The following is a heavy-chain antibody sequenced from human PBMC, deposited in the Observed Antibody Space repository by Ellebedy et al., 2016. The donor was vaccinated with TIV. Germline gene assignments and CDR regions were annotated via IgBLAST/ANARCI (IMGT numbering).Heavy chain of an antibody. CDR3: ARDTVAVPDGDTFDF. Sequence: PGGSLRLSCAASGFTFSRFWMGWIRQAPGKGLEWVAHITYDEIEMYYANSVKGRFTISRDNARSSLYLQMKSLRGDDTAMYYCARDTVAVPDGDTFDFWGQGTMVTVST. CDR2: ITYDEIEM. V-gene: IGHV3-7*04. J-gene: IGHJ3*01. D-gene: IGHD2-2*01. CDR1: GFTFSRFW.